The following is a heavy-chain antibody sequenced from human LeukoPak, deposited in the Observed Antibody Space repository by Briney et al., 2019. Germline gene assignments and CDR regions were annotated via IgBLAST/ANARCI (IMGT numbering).Heavy chain of an antibody. CDR2: IKEDGGDK. V-gene: IGHV3-7*04. D-gene: IGHD3-16*02. CDR1: GFTFSDYW. Sequence: GGSLRLSCAASGFTFSDYWMSWVRQAPGKGLEWVANIKEDGGDKYYVDSVKARFTISRDNARNSLYLEMNSLRAEDTAVYYCARDGMITFGGVIVLDYWGQGTLVNVSS. CDR3: ARDGMITFGGVIVLDY. J-gene: IGHJ4*02.